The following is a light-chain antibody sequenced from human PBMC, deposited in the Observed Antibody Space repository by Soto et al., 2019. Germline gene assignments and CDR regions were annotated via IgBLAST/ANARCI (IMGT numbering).Light chain of an antibody. CDR3: QQLNSYPLT. Sequence: DIQLTQSPSFLSASVGDRVTITCRASQGISSYLAWYQQKPGQAPKLLIYAASTLQSGVPSRFSGSGSGTEFTLTISSLQPEDFATYYCQQLNSYPLTFGGGPKMEIK. J-gene: IGKJ4*01. V-gene: IGKV1-9*01. CDR2: AAS. CDR1: QGISSY.